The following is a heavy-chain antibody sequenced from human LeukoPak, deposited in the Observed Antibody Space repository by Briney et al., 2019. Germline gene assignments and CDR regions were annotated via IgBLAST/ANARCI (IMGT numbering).Heavy chain of an antibody. D-gene: IGHD3-3*01. CDR1: GYSFTGYY. V-gene: IGHV1-2*02. CDR2: INPNNGAT. J-gene: IGHJ4*02. CDR3: ARGSETYYDLWSGSSFDY. Sequence: ASVKVSCKASGYSFTGYYIHWVRQAPGQGLDWMGWINPNNGATKYAQKFQGRVTMTRDTSISRAYMELTRLRSDDTAVYYCARGSETYYDLWSGSSFDYWGQGTLVTVPS.